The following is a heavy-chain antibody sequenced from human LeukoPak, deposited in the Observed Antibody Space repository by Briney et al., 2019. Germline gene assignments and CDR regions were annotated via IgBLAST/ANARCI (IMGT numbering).Heavy chain of an antibody. V-gene: IGHV4-39*07. J-gene: IGHJ5*02. Sequence: SETLSLTCTVSGGSISGSSYYWGWIRQPPGKGLEWIGSIYYSGSTYYNPSLKSRVTISVDTSKNQFSLKLSSVTAADTAVYYCARAYHIAAAGSWFDPWGQGTLVSVPS. CDR2: IYYSGST. CDR1: GGSISGSSYY. D-gene: IGHD6-13*01. CDR3: ARAYHIAAAGSWFDP.